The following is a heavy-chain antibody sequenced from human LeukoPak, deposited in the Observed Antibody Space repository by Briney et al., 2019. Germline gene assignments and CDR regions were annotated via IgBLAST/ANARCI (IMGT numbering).Heavy chain of an antibody. CDR1: GFTVSSNY. CDR3: ARYCSGGSCYD. Sequence: GGSLRLSCAAFGFTVSSNYMSWVRQAPGKGLEWVSVIYSGGSTYYADSVKGRFTISRDNSKNTLYLQMNSLRAEDTAVYYCARYCSGGSCYDWGQGTLVTVSS. J-gene: IGHJ4*02. D-gene: IGHD2-15*01. V-gene: IGHV3-66*01. CDR2: IYSGGST.